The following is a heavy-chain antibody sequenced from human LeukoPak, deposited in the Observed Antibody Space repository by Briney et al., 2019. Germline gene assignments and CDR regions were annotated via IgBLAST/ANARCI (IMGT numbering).Heavy chain of an antibody. CDR3: ARGGWFDP. Sequence: SETLSLTCTVSGGSISTSSYYWGWVRQPPGKGLEWIVSIYYSGSTYYNPSLKSRVTISVDTSKNQFSLKLSSVTAADTAVYYCARGGWFDPWGQGTLVTVSS. V-gene: IGHV4-39*07. CDR2: IYYSGST. J-gene: IGHJ5*02. CDR1: GGSISTSSYY.